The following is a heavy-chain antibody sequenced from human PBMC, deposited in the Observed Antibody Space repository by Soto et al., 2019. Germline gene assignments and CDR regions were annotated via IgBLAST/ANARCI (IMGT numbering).Heavy chain of an antibody. CDR3: ASFLMGATARNDLAS. D-gene: IGHD1-1*01. V-gene: IGHV4-39*01. CDR1: GGSIRSNDYF. J-gene: IGHJ4*02. CDR2: IYSNGGT. Sequence: LQLQESGPGVVKPSETLSLACSVSGGSIRSNDYFWGWVRQPPGKGLEWIASIYSNGGTYDIPSLKSRATVSIDTSKNQFFLTVRYVTAADTAVYYCASFLMGATARNDLASWGQGTLVTISS.